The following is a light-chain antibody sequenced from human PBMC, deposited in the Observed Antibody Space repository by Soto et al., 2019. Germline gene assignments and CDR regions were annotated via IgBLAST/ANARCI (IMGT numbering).Light chain of an antibody. V-gene: IGKV2D-29*01. J-gene: IGKJ1*01. CDR1: QSLLHTDGKTY. Sequence: DIVMTQTPLSLSVTPGQPASISCQSSQSLLHTDGKTYLSWYLQRPGQPLQLLIYEVSNRFSGVPDRFNGSGSGTDFTLKISRVEAEDVGVYYCMHSVQIPPTFGPGTKVEIK. CDR3: MHSVQIPPT. CDR2: EVS.